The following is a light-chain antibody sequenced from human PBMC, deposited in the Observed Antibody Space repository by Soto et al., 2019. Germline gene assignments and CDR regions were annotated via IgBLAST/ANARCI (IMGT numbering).Light chain of an antibody. Sequence: QSVLTQPPSASGTPGQRVTISCSGSSSNIGSNYVYWYQQLPGTAPKLLIYSNNQRPSGVPDRFSGSKSGTSASLAISGLRSEDEADYYCAAWDDSLNALFGTGTKVTV. V-gene: IGLV1-47*02. CDR3: AAWDDSLNAL. J-gene: IGLJ1*01. CDR2: SNN. CDR1: SSNIGSNY.